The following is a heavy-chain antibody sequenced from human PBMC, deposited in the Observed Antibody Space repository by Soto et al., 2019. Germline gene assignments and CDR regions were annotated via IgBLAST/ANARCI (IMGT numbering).Heavy chain of an antibody. D-gene: IGHD3-3*01. Sequence: GASVKVSCKASGYTFTSYVISWVRQAPGQGLEWMGWISAYNGNTNYAQKLQGRVTMTTDTSTSTAYMERRSLRSDDTAVYYCARDKNFWSGYFGLDNYYYYYGMDVWGQGTTVTVSS. CDR3: ARDKNFWSGYFGLDNYYYYYGMDV. J-gene: IGHJ6*02. V-gene: IGHV1-18*01. CDR1: GYTFTSYV. CDR2: ISAYNGNT.